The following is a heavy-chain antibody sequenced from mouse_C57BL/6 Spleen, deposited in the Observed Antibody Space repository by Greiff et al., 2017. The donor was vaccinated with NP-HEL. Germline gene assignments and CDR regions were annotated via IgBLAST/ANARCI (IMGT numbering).Heavy chain of an antibody. V-gene: IGHV1-18*01. CDR1: GYTFTDYN. D-gene: IGHD2-3*01. Sequence: EVQLQQSGPELVKPGASVKIPCKASGYTFTDYNMDWVKQSHGKSLEWIGDINPNNGGTIYNQKFKGKATLTVDKSSSPAYMELRSLTSEDTAVYYCARGRGDGYWFAYWGQGTLVTVSA. CDR2: INPNNGGT. CDR3: ARGRGDGYWFAY. J-gene: IGHJ3*01.